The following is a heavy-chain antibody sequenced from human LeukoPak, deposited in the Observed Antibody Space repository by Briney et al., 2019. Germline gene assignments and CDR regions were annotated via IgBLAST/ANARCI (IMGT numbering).Heavy chain of an antibody. CDR1: GYTLTELS. CDR2: FDREDGET. J-gene: IGHJ3*02. Sequence: ASVKVSCKVSGYTLTELSMHWVRQAPGKGLEWMGGFDREDGETIYAQKFQGRVTMTEDTSTDTAYMELSSLRSEDTAVYYCATVGYYDSSGSDLISHAFDIWGQGTMVTVSS. V-gene: IGHV1-24*01. CDR3: ATVGYYDSSGSDLISHAFDI. D-gene: IGHD3-22*01.